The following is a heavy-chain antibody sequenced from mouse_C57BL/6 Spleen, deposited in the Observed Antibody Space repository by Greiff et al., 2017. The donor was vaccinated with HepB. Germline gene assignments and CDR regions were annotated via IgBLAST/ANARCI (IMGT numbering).Heavy chain of an antibody. CDR2: IDPSDSYT. Sequence: QVQLQQPGAELVMPGASVKLSCKASGYTFTSYWMHWVKQRPGQGLEWIGEIDPSDSYTNYNQKFKGKSTLTVDKSSSTAYMQLSSLTSEDSAVYYCAIHYYGSSYDYFDYWGQGTTLTVSS. CDR1: GYTFTSYW. V-gene: IGHV1-69*01. J-gene: IGHJ2*01. D-gene: IGHD1-1*01. CDR3: AIHYYGSSYDYFDY.